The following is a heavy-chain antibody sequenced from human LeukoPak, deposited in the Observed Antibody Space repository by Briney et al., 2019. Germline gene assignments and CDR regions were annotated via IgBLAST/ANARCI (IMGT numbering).Heavy chain of an antibody. D-gene: IGHD5/OR15-5a*01. CDR2: INEDGSTR. V-gene: IGHV3-7*01. CDR3: ARKGLPDQ. CDR1: GFTFTDYW. Sequence: GGSLRLSCAASGFTFTDYWMAWVRQAPGKGLEWMANINEDGSTRYYVDSVKGRFTISRDNAKNSLYLQMNNLRVEDTALYYCARKGLPDQWGQGTLVTVSS. J-gene: IGHJ5*02.